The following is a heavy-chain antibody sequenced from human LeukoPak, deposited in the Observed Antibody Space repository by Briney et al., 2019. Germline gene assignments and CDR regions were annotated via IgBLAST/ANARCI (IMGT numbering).Heavy chain of an antibody. CDR1: GGSISSSSYY. J-gene: IGHJ4*02. D-gene: IGHD1-26*01. CDR3: ARSGSYFEY. V-gene: IGHV4-39*07. CDR2: IYYRGTT. Sequence: SETLSLTCTVSGGSISSSSYYWGWIRQPPGKGLEWIGSIYYRGTTYYNPSLKSRVTMSVDTSKNQFSLKLSSVTAADTAVYYCARSGSYFEYWGQGTLVTVSS.